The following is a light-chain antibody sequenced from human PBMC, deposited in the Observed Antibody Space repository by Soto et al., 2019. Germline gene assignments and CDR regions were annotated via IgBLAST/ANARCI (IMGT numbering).Light chain of an antibody. V-gene: IGLV2-8*01. CDR3: CSYAGSNLV. J-gene: IGLJ2*01. CDR2: EVS. Sequence: QSALTQPPSASGSPGQSVTISCTGTSSDVGGYNYVSWYQQHPGKAPKVMIYEVSKRPSGVPDRFSGSKSGNTASLTVSGLQAEEEADYYCCSYAGSNLVFGGGTKVTVL. CDR1: SSDVGGYNY.